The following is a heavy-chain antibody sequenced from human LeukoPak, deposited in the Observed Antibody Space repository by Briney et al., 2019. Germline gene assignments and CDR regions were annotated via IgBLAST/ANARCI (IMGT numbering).Heavy chain of an antibody. D-gene: IGHD3-3*01. J-gene: IGHJ4*02. CDR1: GGSISSYY. V-gene: IGHV4-59*01. CDR3: ARGRITIFGVVIPHFDC. CDR2: IHNNGNT. Sequence: PSETLSLTCTVSGGSISSYYWSWIRQPPGKGLEWIGSIHNNGNTDYNRSLKSRVTISVDTSKNQFSLKLSSVTAEDTAVYYCARGRITIFGVVIPHFDCWGQGTLVTVSS.